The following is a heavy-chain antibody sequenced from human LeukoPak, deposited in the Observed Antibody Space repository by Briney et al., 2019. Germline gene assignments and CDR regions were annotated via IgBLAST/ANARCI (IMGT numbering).Heavy chain of an antibody. V-gene: IGHV3-23*01. Sequence: GGSLRLSCAASGFTFSTYGMSWVRQAPGKGLEWVSTMSAGDASTYYADSVQGRFTISRDNSKNTLSLQMNTLRAEDTAEYYCAKLLDHSRGFYYNAMDVWGRGTTVTVSS. CDR1: GFTFSTYG. CDR2: MSAGDAST. J-gene: IGHJ6*02. D-gene: IGHD1-26*01. CDR3: AKLLDHSRGFYYNAMDV.